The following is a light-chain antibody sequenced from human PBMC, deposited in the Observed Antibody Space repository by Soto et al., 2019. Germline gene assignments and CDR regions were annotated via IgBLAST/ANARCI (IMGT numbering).Light chain of an antibody. V-gene: IGKV3-20*01. J-gene: IGKJ2*01. CDR3: QQYGVSPLMFT. CDR2: GAS. CDR1: QSVRYNY. Sequence: EIVLVQSPGTLSLSPGERATLSCRASQSVRYNYLAWYQQKPGQAPRLLIYGASNRATGVPDRFSGSGTGTDFSLTITRLEPEDLAMYYCQQYGVSPLMFTFGQGTKV.